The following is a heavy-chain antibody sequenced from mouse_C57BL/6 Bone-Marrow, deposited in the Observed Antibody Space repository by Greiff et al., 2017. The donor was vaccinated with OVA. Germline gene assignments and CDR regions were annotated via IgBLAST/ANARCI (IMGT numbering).Heavy chain of an antibody. CDR1: GYTFTDYY. CDR3: ARSYYGSKGYFDV. CDR2: IYPGSGNT. Sequence: VQLKQSGAELVRPGASVKLSCKASGYTFTDYYINWVKQRPGQGLEWIARIYPGSGNTYYNEKFKGKATLTAEQSSSTAYMQLSSLTSEDSAVYCCARSYYGSKGYFDVWGTGTTVTVSS. V-gene: IGHV1-76*01. J-gene: IGHJ1*03. D-gene: IGHD1-1*01.